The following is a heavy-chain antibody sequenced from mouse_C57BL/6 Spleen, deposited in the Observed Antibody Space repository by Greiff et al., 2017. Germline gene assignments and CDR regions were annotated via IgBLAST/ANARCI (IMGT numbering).Heavy chain of an antibody. CDR1: GFTFSDSG. CDR3: ARHVYFDY. J-gene: IGHJ2*01. Sequence: DVQLVESGGGLVKPGGSLKLSCAASGFTFSDSGMHWVRQAPEKGLAWVSYISRGSSTIYYADTVKGRFTISRDNAKNTLFLQMTSLRSEDTAMYYCARHVYFDYWGQGTTLTVSS. CDR2: ISRGSSTI. V-gene: IGHV5-17*01.